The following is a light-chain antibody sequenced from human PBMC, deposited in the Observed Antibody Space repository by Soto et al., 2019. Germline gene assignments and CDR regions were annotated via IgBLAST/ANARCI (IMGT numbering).Light chain of an antibody. Sequence: QSVLTQPPSASGTPGQRVTISCSGSSSNIGSNYVYWYQQLPGTAPKLLTYRNNQRPSGVPDRFSGSKSGTSASLAISGLRSEDEADYYCAAWDDSLVFGGGIKVTVL. CDR3: AAWDDSLV. CDR2: RNN. J-gene: IGLJ2*01. V-gene: IGLV1-47*01. CDR1: SSNIGSNY.